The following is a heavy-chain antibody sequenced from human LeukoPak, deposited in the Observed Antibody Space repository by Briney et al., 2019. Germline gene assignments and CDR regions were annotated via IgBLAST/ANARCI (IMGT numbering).Heavy chain of an antibody. CDR3: AREDGDPYSPFDY. CDR1: GFTFSSSA. D-gene: IGHD7-27*01. Sequence: PGGSLRLSCAASGFTFSSSAMSWVRQAPGKGLEWVSVIYSGGTTYYTDSVKGRFTISRDNSRNTVYLQMNSLRAEDTAVYYCAREDGDPYSPFDYWGQGTLVTVSS. J-gene: IGHJ4*02. CDR2: IYSGGTT. V-gene: IGHV3-53*01.